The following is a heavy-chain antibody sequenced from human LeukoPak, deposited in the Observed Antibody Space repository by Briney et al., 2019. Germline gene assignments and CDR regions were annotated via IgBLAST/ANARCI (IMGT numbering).Heavy chain of an antibody. V-gene: IGHV3-23*01. Sequence: QAGGSLRLSCAASGFTFSSYAMSWVRLAPGKGLEWVSAISGSGGSTYYADSVKGRFTISRDNSKNTLYLQMNSLRAEDTAVYYCAKGGRVAALRPYYYYYYMDVWGKGTTVTVSS. CDR3: AKGGRVAALRPYYYYYYMDV. CDR2: ISGSGGST. D-gene: IGHD6-25*01. CDR1: GFTFSSYA. J-gene: IGHJ6*03.